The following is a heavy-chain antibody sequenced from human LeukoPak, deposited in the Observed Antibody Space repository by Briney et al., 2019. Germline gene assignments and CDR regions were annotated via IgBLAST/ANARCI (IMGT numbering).Heavy chain of an antibody. J-gene: IGHJ4*02. CDR2: ISSSSSYI. V-gene: IGHV3-21*01. Sequence: GGSLRLSCAASGFTFSSYSMNWVRQAPGKGLEWVSSISSSSSYIYYADSVKGRFTISRDNAKNSLYLQMNSLRAEDTAVYYCARDGGDSGSYDYWGQGTLVTVSS. CDR1: GFTFSSYS. D-gene: IGHD1-26*01. CDR3: ARDGGDSGSYDY.